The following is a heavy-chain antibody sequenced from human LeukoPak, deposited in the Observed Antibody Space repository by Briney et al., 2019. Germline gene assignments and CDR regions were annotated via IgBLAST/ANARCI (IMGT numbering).Heavy chain of an antibody. CDR3: AKQGYCSSTSCYNYYFDY. CDR2: ISYDGSNK. D-gene: IGHD2-2*01. Sequence: PGGSLRLSCAASGFTFSSYGMHRVRQAPGKGLEWVAVISYDGSNKYYADSVKGRFTISRDNSKNTLYLQMNSLRAEDTAVYYCAKQGYCSSTSCYNYYFDYWGQGTLVTVSS. V-gene: IGHV3-30*18. CDR1: GFTFSSYG. J-gene: IGHJ4*02.